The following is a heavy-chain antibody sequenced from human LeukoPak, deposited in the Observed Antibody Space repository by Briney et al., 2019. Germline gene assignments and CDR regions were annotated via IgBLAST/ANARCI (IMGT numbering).Heavy chain of an antibody. Sequence: ASVKVSCKASGYTFTSYYMHWARQAPGQGLEWMGIINPSGGSTSYAQKFQGRVTMTRDMSTSTVYMELSSLRSEDTAVYYCARRGNWNDGGFDYWGQGTLVTVSS. CDR1: GYTFTSYY. J-gene: IGHJ4*02. D-gene: IGHD1-1*01. CDR2: INPSGGST. CDR3: ARRGNWNDGGFDY. V-gene: IGHV1-46*01.